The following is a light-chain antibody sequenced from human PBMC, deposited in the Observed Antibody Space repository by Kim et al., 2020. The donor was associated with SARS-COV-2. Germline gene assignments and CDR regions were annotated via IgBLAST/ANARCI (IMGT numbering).Light chain of an antibody. V-gene: IGLV3-19*01. CDR2: GKN. J-gene: IGLJ2*01. Sequence: VALGQTVRITCQGDSLRTYYASWYQQKPGQAPIVVIYGKNNRPSGIPDRFSGSSSGNTASLTITGTQAGDEADYYCNSRDSNDNVVFGGGTQLTVL. CDR1: SLRTYY. CDR3: NSRDSNDNVV.